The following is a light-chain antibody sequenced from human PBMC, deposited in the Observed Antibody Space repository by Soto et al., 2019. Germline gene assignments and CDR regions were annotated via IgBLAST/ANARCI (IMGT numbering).Light chain of an antibody. V-gene: IGKV3-11*01. Sequence: EIVLTQSPATLSLSPGDRATLSCRASQSVTSSLAWFQQKPGQAPRLLIYDVSRRATAIPARFSGSGSGTDFTLTIRSLEHEDFAVYYCQQRTTWPTFGGGTKVEIK. CDR1: QSVTSS. CDR2: DVS. CDR3: QQRTTWPT. J-gene: IGKJ4*01.